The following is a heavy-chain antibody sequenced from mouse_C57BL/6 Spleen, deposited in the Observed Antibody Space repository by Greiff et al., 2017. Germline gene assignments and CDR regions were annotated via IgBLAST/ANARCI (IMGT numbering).Heavy chain of an antibody. CDR2: SRNKANDYTT. CDR1: GFTFSDFY. D-gene: IGHD1-1*01. J-gene: IGHJ3*01. Sequence: EVQVVESGGGLVQSGRSLRLSCATSGFTFSDFYMEWVRQAPGKGLEWIAASRNKANDYTTEYSASVKGRFIVSRDTSQSILYLQMNALRAEDTAIYYCARDADYGSFAYWGQGTLVTVSA. V-gene: IGHV7-1*01. CDR3: ARDADYGSFAY.